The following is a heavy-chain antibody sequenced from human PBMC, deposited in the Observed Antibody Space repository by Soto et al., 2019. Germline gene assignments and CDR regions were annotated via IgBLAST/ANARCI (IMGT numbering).Heavy chain of an antibody. Sequence: GGSLRLSCAASGFTFSSYAMSWVRQAPGKGLEWVSAISGSGGSTYYADSVKGRFTISRDNSKNTLYLQMNSLRAEDTAVYYCAKTRYCSGGSCSSHRRAPPVPFVYPGPGPLLTVSS. CDR2: ISGSGGST. V-gene: IGHV3-23*01. D-gene: IGHD2-15*01. CDR3: AKTRYCSGGSCSSHRRAPPVPFVY. J-gene: IGHJ4*02. CDR1: GFTFSSYA.